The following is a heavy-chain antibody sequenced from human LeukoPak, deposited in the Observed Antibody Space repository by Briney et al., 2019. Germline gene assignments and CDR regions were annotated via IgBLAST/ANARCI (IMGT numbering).Heavy chain of an antibody. J-gene: IGHJ4*02. V-gene: IGHV3-7*03. CDR1: GFSFSSSC. CDR3: ARDNPPDY. Sequence: GGTLRLSCVASGFSFSSSCMSWVRHAPGKGLEWVANIKQDGSEKSYVESVRGRFTISRDNAKNSLYLQLNSLRAEDTALYYCARDNPPDYWGQGTLVTVSS. CDR2: IKQDGSEK.